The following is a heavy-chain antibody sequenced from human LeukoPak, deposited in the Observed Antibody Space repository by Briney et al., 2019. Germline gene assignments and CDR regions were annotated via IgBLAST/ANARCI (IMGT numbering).Heavy chain of an antibody. D-gene: IGHD4-17*01. CDR1: GGSISSGSYY. Sequence: SETLSLTCTVSGGSISSGSYYWSWIRQPAGKGLEWIGRIYSSGSTDYNPSLKSRVTISVDTSKNQFSLKLNSVTAADTAVYYCARDDYGDSGYYYFAMDVWGQGTTVTVSS. J-gene: IGHJ6*02. CDR3: ARDDYGDSGYYYFAMDV. V-gene: IGHV4-61*02. CDR2: IYSSGST.